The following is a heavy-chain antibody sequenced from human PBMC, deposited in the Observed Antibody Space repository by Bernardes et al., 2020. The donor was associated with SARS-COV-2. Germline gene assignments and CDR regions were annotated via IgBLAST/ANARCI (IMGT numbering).Heavy chain of an antibody. D-gene: IGHD2-15*01. CDR2: INPSGGST. CDR3: ARDHELGYCSGGSCYSGYYFDY. Sequence: ASVKVSCKASGYTFTSYYMHWVRQAPGQGLEWMGIINPSGGSTSYAQKFQGRVTMTRDTSTSTVYMELSSLRSEDTAVYYCARDHELGYCSGGSCYSGYYFDYWGQGTLVTVSS. CDR1: GYTFTSYY. J-gene: IGHJ4*02. V-gene: IGHV1-46*01.